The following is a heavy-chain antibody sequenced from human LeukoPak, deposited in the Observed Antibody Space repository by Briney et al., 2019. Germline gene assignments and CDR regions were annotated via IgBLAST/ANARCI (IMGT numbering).Heavy chain of an antibody. V-gene: IGHV3-23*01. Sequence: GGSLRHSCAASGFTIITSALSWVRQAPGTGLEWVSSIGGHVHSTYYADSVIGRFTVSRDDSKNTLYLQMNSLRADDTAIYYCANHRTPDRDQGNYSEYWGERALFTVSS. CDR1: GFTIITSA. CDR3: ANHRTPDRDQGNYSEY. CDR2: IGGHVHST. D-gene: IGHD1/OR15-1a*01. J-gene: IGHJ4*02.